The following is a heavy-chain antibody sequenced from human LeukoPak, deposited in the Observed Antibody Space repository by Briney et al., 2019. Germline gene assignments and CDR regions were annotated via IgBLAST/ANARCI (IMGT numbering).Heavy chain of an antibody. V-gene: IGHV5-51*01. D-gene: IGHD6-6*01. Sequence: GESLKISCKGSGYSFTSYWIGWVRQMPGKGLEWMGIIYPGDSDTRYSPPFQGQVTISADKSISTAYLQWSSLKASDTATYYCARTARTSPWYFDLWGRGTLVTVSS. CDR2: IYPGDSDT. CDR3: ARTARTSPWYFDL. CDR1: GYSFTSYW. J-gene: IGHJ2*01.